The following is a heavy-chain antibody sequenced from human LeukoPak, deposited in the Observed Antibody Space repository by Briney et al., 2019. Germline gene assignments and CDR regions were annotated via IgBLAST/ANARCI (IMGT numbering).Heavy chain of an antibody. V-gene: IGHV3-9*03. D-gene: IGHD3-9*01. CDR3: AKGTDEGLTGPPWFDP. CDR1: GFTFDDYA. Sequence: GGSLRLSCAASGFTFDDYAMHWVRQAPGKGLEWVSGISWNSGSIGYADSVKGRFTISRDNAKNSLYLQMNSLRAEGMALYYCAKGTDEGLTGPPWFDPWGQGTLVTVSS. J-gene: IGHJ5*02. CDR2: ISWNSGSI.